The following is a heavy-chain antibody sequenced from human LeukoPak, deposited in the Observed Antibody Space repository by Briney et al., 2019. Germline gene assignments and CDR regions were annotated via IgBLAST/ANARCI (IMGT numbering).Heavy chain of an antibody. D-gene: IGHD2-15*01. Sequence: SETLSLTCTVSSGSISSGDYYWSWLRQPPGKGLEWIGYINYSGSTSYNPSFKSRATISVDTAKSQFSLKLSSVSAADTAVYYCARAPLGFCSGGTCKRYFDYWGQGTLVTVSS. V-gene: IGHV4-30-4*01. CDR2: INYSGST. J-gene: IGHJ4*02. CDR3: ARAPLGFCSGGTCKRYFDY. CDR1: SGSISSGDYY.